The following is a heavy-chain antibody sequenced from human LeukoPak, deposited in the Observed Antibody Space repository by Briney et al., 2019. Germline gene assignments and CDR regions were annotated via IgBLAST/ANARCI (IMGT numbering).Heavy chain of an antibody. Sequence: PGKSLTLSCAASGVTFSSYGMQWVRQAPAKGLGRVAVISFYGSNKSYEDSAQGRFTISRDNAKTTLYLQMNSLRAEDTAVYDCSKRSVYYGMEIWGKGTTVTVSS. J-gene: IGHJ6*04. CDR2: ISFYGSNK. V-gene: IGHV3-30*18. CDR1: GVTFSSYG. CDR3: SKRSVYYGMEI.